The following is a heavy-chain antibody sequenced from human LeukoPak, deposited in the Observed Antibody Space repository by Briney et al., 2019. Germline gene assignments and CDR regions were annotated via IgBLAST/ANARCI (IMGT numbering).Heavy chain of an antibody. J-gene: IGHJ6*02. CDR2: ISGSGDST. CDR1: GFTFSSYA. Sequence: GGSLRLSCAASGFTFSSYAMNWVRQAPGEGLEWGSAISGSGDSTYYADSVKGRFTISRDNSKNTLYLQMNSLRAEDTAVYYCAKAATVTRSYYYGMDVWGQGTTVAVSS. D-gene: IGHD4-17*01. V-gene: IGHV3-23*01. CDR3: AKAATVTRSYYYGMDV.